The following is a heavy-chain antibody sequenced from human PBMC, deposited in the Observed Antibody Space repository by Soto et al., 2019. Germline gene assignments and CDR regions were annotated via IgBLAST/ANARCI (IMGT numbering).Heavy chain of an antibody. J-gene: IGHJ4*02. CDR2: IRNKADSYAT. Sequence: PGGSLRLSCAASGFSFSGSAMHWVRQASGKGLEWVGRIRNKADSYATAYAASVKGRFTISRDDSKNTAYLQMNSLNSEDTAVYSCTSVLDWQPPPFDYWGQGSLVTASS. D-gene: IGHD3-9*01. CDR1: GFSFSGSA. CDR3: TSVLDWQPPPFDY. V-gene: IGHV3-73*01.